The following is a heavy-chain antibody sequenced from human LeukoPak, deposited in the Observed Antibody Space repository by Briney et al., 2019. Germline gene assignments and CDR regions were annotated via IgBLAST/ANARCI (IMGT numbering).Heavy chain of an antibody. V-gene: IGHV4-34*01. D-gene: IGHD3-9*01. CDR2: INHSGST. CDR3: ARVLFTICAWGTWFDP. J-gene: IGHJ5*02. Sequence: PSETLSLTCAVYGVSFSGYYWSWIRQPPGKGLEWIGEINHSGSTNYNPSLMSRVTTSVDTSKNQPSLKLGSVTAADAAVYHCARVLFTICAWGTWFDPWGEGTLVTVCS. CDR1: GVSFSGYY.